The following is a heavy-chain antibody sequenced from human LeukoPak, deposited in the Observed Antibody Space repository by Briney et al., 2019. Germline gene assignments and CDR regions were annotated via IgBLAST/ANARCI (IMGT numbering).Heavy chain of an antibody. CDR2: INSDGSST. V-gene: IGHV3-74*01. CDR3: TRDPRRLDY. Sequence: SGGSLRLSCAASGFTFSSYWMHWVRQAPGKGLVWVSRINSDGSSTTYADSVKGRFTISRDNAKNSLYLQVNSLRAEDTAVYYCTRDPRRLDYWGQGTLVTVSS. J-gene: IGHJ4*02. CDR1: GFTFSSYW.